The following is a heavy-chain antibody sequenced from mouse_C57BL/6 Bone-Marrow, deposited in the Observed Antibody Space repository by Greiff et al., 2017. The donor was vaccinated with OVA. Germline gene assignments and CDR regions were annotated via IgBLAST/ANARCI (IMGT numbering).Heavy chain of an antibody. CDR1: GYTFTDYN. J-gene: IGHJ3*01. D-gene: IGHD1-1*01. CDR2: INPNNGGT. Sequence: VQLQQSGPELVKPGASVKMSCKASGYTFTDYNMHWVKQSHGKSLEWIGYINPNNGGTSYNQKFKGKATLTVNKSSSTAYMELRSLTSADSAVYYCARLYYYGSSSWFAYWGQGTLVTVSA. CDR3: ARLYYYGSSSWFAY. V-gene: IGHV1-22*01.